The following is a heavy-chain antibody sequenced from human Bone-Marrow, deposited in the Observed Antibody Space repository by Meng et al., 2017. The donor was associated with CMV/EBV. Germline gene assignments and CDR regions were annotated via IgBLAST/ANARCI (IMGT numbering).Heavy chain of an antibody. V-gene: IGHV4-59*01. CDR1: SGSISSYY. D-gene: IGHD3-3*01. CDR2: IYYSGST. J-gene: IGHJ4*02. Sequence: SETLSLTCTVSSGSISSYYWSWIRQPPGKGLEWIGYIYYSGSTNYNPSLKTRVTISVDTSKNQFSLKLSSVTAADTAVYYCARRGWSYFDYWGQGTLVTVSS. CDR3: ARRGWSYFDY.